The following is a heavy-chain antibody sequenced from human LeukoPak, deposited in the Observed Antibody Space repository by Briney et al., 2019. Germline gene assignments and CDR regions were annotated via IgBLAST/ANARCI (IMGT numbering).Heavy chain of an antibody. D-gene: IGHD3-22*01. CDR3: ARAPYYYDTSGFLI. V-gene: IGHV3-74*01. Sequence: GGSLRLSCAASGFTFSSYWMHWVRQAPGKGLVWVSRINSDGSSTTYADSVKGRFTISRDNAKNTLYLQMNSLRAEDTAVYYCARAPYYYDTSGFLIWGQGTMVTVSS. CDR2: INSDGSST. J-gene: IGHJ3*02. CDR1: GFTFSSYW.